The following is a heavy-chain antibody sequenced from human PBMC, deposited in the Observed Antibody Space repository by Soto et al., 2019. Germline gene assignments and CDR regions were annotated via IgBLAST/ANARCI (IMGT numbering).Heavy chain of an antibody. J-gene: IGHJ3*02. V-gene: IGHV3-15*01. CDR2: IKSKTDGGTT. CDR1: GFTFSNAW. D-gene: IGHD2-15*01. Sequence: GGSLRLSCAASGFTFSNAWMSWVRQAPGKGLEWVGRIKSKTDGGTTDYAAPVKGRFTISRDDSKNTLYLQMNSLKTEDTAVYYCTTDTGDCSGGSCYWDAFDIWGQGTMVTVSS. CDR3: TTDTGDCSGGSCYWDAFDI.